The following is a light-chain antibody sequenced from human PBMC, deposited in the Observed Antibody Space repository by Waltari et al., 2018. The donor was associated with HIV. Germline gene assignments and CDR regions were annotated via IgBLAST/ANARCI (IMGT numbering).Light chain of an antibody. V-gene: IGLV1-40*01. J-gene: IGLJ1*01. CDR1: TSNVGTIYL. CDR2: GDS. CDR3: QTFDITLGGFYV. Sequence: QSVLTQPPSVSGAPGQRVTISCSGSTSNVGTIYLLHWYQQLPGMAPKLLISGDSNRPSGVPDRFSASKSGTSGSLTITGLQPEDEADYYRQTFDITLGGFYVFGTGTKVTVL.